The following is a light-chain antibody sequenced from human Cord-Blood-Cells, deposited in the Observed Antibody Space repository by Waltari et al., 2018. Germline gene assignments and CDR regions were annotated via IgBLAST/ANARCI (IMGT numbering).Light chain of an antibody. CDR3: QQSYSTPPYT. J-gene: IGKJ2*01. Sequence: DIQMTQSPSSLSASVGDRVTITCRASQSISSYLNWYQQKPGKAPKLLIYAASSLQSGFPSRLSGSGSGTDFTLTISSLQPEDFATYYCQQSYSTPPYTFGQGTKLEIK. CDR2: AAS. CDR1: QSISSY. V-gene: IGKV1-39*01.